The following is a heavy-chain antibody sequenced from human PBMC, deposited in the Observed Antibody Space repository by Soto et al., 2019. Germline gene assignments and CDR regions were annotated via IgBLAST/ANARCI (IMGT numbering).Heavy chain of an antibody. CDR2: ISYDGSNV. Sequence: HPGGSLRLSCAASGFTFSTYTMHWVRQAPGKGLEWVAVISYDGSNVYYADSVKGRFTISRDNSRNTLYLQMNSLRVEDTAVYYCTRDQRYSSSVWGQGTLVTVSS. D-gene: IGHD5-18*01. CDR3: TRDQRYSSSV. CDR1: GFTFSTYT. V-gene: IGHV3-30-3*01. J-gene: IGHJ4*02.